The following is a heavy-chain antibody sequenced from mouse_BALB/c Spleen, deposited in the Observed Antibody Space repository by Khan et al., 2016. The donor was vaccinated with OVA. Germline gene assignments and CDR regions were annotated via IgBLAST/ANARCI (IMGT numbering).Heavy chain of an antibody. Sequence: VQLQESGPGLVQPSQSLSITCTVSGFSLTTYGIHWVRQSPGKGLEWLGVIRSGGNTDYKAAFISRLIITTDNSKSQVFFKMDSLQADDTAVYYCARNSYMYDFTYWGQGTLVTVSA. D-gene: IGHD2-14*01. CDR2: IRSGGNT. V-gene: IGHV2-2*01. J-gene: IGHJ3*01. CDR1: GFSLTTYG. CDR3: ARNSYMYDFTY.